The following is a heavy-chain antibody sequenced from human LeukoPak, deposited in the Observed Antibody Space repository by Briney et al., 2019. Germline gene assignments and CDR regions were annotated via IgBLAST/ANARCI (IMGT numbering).Heavy chain of an antibody. Sequence: PGGSLRLSCTASGFTFGDYAMSWFRQAPGKGLEWVGFIRSKAYGGTTEYAASVKCRFTISRDDSKSIAYLQMNSLKTEDTAVYYCTRWGSSSSCDYWGQGTLVTVSS. V-gene: IGHV3-49*03. D-gene: IGHD6-6*01. J-gene: IGHJ4*02. CDR2: IRSKAYGGTT. CDR1: GFTFGDYA. CDR3: TRWGSSSSCDY.